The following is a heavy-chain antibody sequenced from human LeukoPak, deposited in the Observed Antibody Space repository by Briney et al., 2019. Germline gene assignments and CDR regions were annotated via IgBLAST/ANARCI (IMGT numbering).Heavy chain of an antibody. J-gene: IGHJ4*02. Sequence: PGRSLRLSCTVSGFTFSSYALHWVRQAPGKGLEWVAVISYDGSNKYYADSVKGRFTICRDNSKNTLYLQMNSLRAEDTAVYYCAKATIVLVTTTLFGYWGQGTLVTVSS. CDR2: ISYDGSNK. CDR1: GFTFSSYA. V-gene: IGHV3-30*04. CDR3: AKATIVLVTTTLFGY. D-gene: IGHD3-22*01.